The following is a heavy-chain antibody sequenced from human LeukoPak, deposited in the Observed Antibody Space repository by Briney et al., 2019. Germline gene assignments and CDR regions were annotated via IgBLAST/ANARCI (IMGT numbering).Heavy chain of an antibody. Sequence: PGGSLRLSCAASGFTFSSYGMSWVRQAPGKGLEWVSYISSSSSTIYYADSVKGRFTISRDNAKNSLYLQMNSLRAEDTAVYYCARGEGYYDSSGYFSCGYWGQGTLVTVSS. D-gene: IGHD3-22*01. CDR2: ISSSSSTI. CDR3: ARGEGYYDSSGYFSCGY. J-gene: IGHJ4*02. CDR1: GFTFSSYG. V-gene: IGHV3-48*01.